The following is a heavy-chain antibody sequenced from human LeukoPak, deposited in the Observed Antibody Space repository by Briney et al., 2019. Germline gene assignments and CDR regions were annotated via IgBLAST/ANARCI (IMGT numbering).Heavy chain of an antibody. J-gene: IGHJ3*02. CDR3: ARIPYSSSLTDAFDI. V-gene: IGHV3-21*01. Sequence: YADSMKGRFTISRDNAKNSLFLQMNSLRGEDTAVYYCARIPYSSSLTDAFDIWGRGTMVTVYS. D-gene: IGHD6-6*01.